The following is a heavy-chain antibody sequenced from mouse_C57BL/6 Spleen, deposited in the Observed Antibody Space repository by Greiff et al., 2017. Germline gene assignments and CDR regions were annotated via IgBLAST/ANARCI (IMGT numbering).Heavy chain of an antibody. Sequence: VQLQQSGPELVKPGASVKISCKASGYAFSSSWMNWVKQRPGKGLEWTGRIYPGDGDTNYNGKFKGKATLTADKSSSAAYMQLSSLTSEGSAVYLCAREDYDGYPGYFDYWGQGTTLTVSS. CDR1: GYAFSSSW. CDR3: AREDYDGYPGYFDY. V-gene: IGHV1-82*01. J-gene: IGHJ2*01. CDR2: IYPGDGDT. D-gene: IGHD2-3*01.